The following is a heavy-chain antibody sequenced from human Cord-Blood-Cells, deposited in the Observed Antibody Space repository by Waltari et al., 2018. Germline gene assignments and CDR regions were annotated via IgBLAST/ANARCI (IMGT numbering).Heavy chain of an antibody. Sequence: EVQLVEYGGGLVQPGRSLRLSCAASGFTFDDYALHWVRQAPGKGLEWVSCISCNSGSIGYADSVKGRFTISRDNTKNSLYLQMNSLRAEDTALYYCAKARYSYGYEFDYWGQGTLVTVSS. D-gene: IGHD5-18*01. CDR1: GFTFDDYA. CDR2: ISCNSGSI. CDR3: AKARYSYGYEFDY. V-gene: IGHV3-9*01. J-gene: IGHJ4*02.